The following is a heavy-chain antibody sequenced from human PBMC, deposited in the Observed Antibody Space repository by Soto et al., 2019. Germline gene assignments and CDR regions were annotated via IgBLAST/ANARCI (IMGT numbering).Heavy chain of an antibody. D-gene: IGHD4-4*01. V-gene: IGHV6-1*01. CDR2: TYYRSKWYN. CDR1: GDSVSSNSAA. Sequence: QVPLQQSGPGLVKPSQTLSLTCAISGDSVSSNSAAWYWIRQSPSRGLEWLGRTYYRSKWYNDYAVSVKSRITNNPDTSRNQFSLQLNSVTPEDTAVYYCARWSLSGNYLIFDYWGQGTLVTVSS. CDR3: ARWSLSGNYLIFDY. J-gene: IGHJ4*02.